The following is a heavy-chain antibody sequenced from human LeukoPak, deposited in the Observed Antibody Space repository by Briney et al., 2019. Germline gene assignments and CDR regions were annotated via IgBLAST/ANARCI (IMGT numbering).Heavy chain of an antibody. D-gene: IGHD2-2*01. V-gene: IGHV2-70*04. Sequence: GSGPTLVNPTQTLTLTCTFSGFSLSTSGMRVSWIRQPPGKALEWLARIDWDDDKFYGTSLKTRLTISKDTSKNQVVLTMTNMDPVDTATYYRARTRCSSTSCYPDYWGQGTLVTVSS. CDR2: IDWDDDK. CDR1: GFSLSTSGMR. CDR3: ARTRCSSTSCYPDY. J-gene: IGHJ4*02.